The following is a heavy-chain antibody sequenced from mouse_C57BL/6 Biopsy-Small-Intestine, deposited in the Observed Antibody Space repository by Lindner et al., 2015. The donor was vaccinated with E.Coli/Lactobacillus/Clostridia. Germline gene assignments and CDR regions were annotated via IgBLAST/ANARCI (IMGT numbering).Heavy chain of an antibody. D-gene: IGHD1-1*01. CDR3: ARSLQEYYYYMDV. CDR2: IAVYNGHT. CDR1: GYSFTSYG. Sequence: SVKVSCKASGYSFTSYGITWVRQAPGQGLEWMGWIAVYNGHTSYAQKFQGRVTMTTDPSTSTAYMELRSLRSDDTAVYYCARSLQEYYYYMDVWGKGTTVTVSS. J-gene: IGHJ1*03. V-gene: IGHV1S127*01.